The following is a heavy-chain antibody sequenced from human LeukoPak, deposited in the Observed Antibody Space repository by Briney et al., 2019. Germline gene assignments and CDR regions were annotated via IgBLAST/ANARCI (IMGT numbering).Heavy chain of an antibody. CDR1: GFTFSSYW. CDR3: ARGGRFGVVIIDYFDX. J-gene: IGHJ4*02. Sequence: GGSLRLSCAASGFTFSSYWMHWVRQAPGKGLVWVSRINSDGSSTSYADSVKGRFTISRDNAKNTLYLQMNSLRAEDTAVYYCARGGRFGVVIIDYFDXXXQGXLVT. CDR2: INSDGSST. D-gene: IGHD3-3*01. V-gene: IGHV3-74*01.